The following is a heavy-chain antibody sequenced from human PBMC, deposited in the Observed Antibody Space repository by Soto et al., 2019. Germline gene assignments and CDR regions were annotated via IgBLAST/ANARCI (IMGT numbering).Heavy chain of an antibody. V-gene: IGHV4-38-2*01. CDR2: IYHSGST. CDR1: GYSISSGYY. D-gene: IGHD3-22*01. Sequence: PSETLSLTCAVSGYSISSGYYWGWIRQPPGKGLEWIGSIYHSGSTYYNPSLKSRVTISVDTSKNQFSLKLSSVTAADTAVYYCARGPKKYYYDSSGYYSSDFYYYYYGMDVWGQGTTVTGS. J-gene: IGHJ6*02. CDR3: ARGPKKYYYDSSGYYSSDFYYYYYGMDV.